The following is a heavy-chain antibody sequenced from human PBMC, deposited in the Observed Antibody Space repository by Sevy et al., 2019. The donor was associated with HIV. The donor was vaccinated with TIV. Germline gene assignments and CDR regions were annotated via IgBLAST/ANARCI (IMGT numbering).Heavy chain of an antibody. J-gene: IGHJ3*02. Sequence: GGSLRLSCAASGFTVSSNYMSWVRQAPGKGLEWVSVFYSGGSTYYADSVKGRFTISRDNSKNTLYLQMNSLRAEDTAVYYCARARSHDAFDIWGQGTMVTVSS. CDR2: FYSGGST. CDR3: ARARSHDAFDI. V-gene: IGHV3-53*01. CDR1: GFTVSSNY.